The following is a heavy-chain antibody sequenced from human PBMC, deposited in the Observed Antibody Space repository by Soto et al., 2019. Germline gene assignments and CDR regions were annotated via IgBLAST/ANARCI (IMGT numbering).Heavy chain of an antibody. CDR3: ARATVDTATSYYYYGMDV. V-gene: IGHV1-69*13. D-gene: IGHD5-18*01. CDR2: IIPIFGTA. CDR1: GGTFSSYA. J-gene: IGHJ6*02. Sequence: SVKVSCKASGGTFSSYAISWVRQAPGQGLEWMGGIIPIFGTANYAQKFQGRVTITADESTSTAYMELSSLRSEDTAVYYCARATVDTATSYYYYGMDVWGQGTTVTVYS.